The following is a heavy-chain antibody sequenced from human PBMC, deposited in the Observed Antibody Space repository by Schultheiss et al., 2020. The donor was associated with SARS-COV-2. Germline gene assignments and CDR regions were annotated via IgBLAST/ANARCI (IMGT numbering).Heavy chain of an antibody. D-gene: IGHD6-6*01. Sequence: GGSLRLSCAASGFTFSSYWMHWVRQVPGKGLVWVSRISGDERSTSYADSVKGRFTISRDNAKNSLYLQMNSLRAEDTAVYYCARDLGSIAARWGQGTLVTVSS. J-gene: IGHJ4*02. CDR3: ARDLGSIAAR. V-gene: IGHV3-74*01. CDR1: GFTFSSYW. CDR2: ISGDERST.